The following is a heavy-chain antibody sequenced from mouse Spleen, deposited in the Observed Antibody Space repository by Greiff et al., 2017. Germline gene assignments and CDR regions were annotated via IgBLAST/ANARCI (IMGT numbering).Heavy chain of an antibody. J-gene: IGHJ3*01. D-gene: IGHD1-2*01. CDR2: IHPNSGST. V-gene: IGHV1-64*01. CDR1: GYTFTSYW. Sequence: VQLQQPGAELVKPGASVKLSCKASGYTFTSYWMHWVKQRPGQGLEWIGMIHPNSGSTNYNEKFKSKATLTVDKSSSTAYMQLSSLTSEDSAVYYCARTDYGPPWFAYWGQGTLVTVSA. CDR3: ARTDYGPPWFAY.